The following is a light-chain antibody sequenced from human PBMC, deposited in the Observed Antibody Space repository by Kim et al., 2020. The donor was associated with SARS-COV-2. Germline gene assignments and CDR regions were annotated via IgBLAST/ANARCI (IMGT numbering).Light chain of an antibody. CDR2: TNN. CDR3: AAWEDSPDGYVV. V-gene: IGLV1-44*01. Sequence: VTRSCAGSTANIGTNSGNWYQERPGTGPKLLIHTNNQRPSGVADRVSGSRFGTSASLTMSGLQAEDEADYFCAAWEDSPDGYVVFGGGTKLTVL. CDR1: TANIGTNS. J-gene: IGLJ2*01.